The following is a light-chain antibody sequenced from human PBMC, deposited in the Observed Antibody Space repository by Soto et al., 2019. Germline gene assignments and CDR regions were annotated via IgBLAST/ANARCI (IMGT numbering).Light chain of an antibody. CDR3: SSXXGXXNV. CDR2: EVS. Sequence: QSALTQPPSASGSPGQSVTISCTGTSSDVGGYNYVSWYQQHPGKAPKLMIYEVSKRPSGVPDRFSGSKSGNTASLTVSGLQTEDEADYYCSSXXGXXNVFGXGT. V-gene: IGLV2-8*01. J-gene: IGLJ1*01. CDR1: SSDVGGYNY.